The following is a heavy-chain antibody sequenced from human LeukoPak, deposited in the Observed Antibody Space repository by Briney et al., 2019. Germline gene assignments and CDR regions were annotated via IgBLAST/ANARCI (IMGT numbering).Heavy chain of an antibody. CDR1: GFTFSSYE. D-gene: IGHD6-19*01. Sequence: GGSLRLSCAASGFTFSSYEMNWVRQAPGKGLEWVSSISRSATTIYYADSVKGRFTISRDNSKNTLYLQMNSLRAEDTAVYYCARDPYSSGWYSGSGYFQHWGQGTLVTVSS. CDR2: ISRSATTI. CDR3: ARDPYSSGWYSGSGYFQH. J-gene: IGHJ1*01. V-gene: IGHV3-48*03.